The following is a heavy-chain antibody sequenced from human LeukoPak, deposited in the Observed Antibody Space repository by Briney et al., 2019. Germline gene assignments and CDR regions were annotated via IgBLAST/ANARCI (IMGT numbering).Heavy chain of an antibody. CDR3: ARGGYSVYFFSGDY. CDR2: IKQDGSEK. CDR1: GFTFSSYA. D-gene: IGHD5/OR15-5a*01. J-gene: IGHJ4*02. Sequence: GGSLRLSCAASGFTFSSYAMHWVRQAPGKGLEWVANIKQDGSEKYYVDSVKGRFTISRDNAKNSVYLQMNSLRATDTAVYYCARGGYSVYFFSGDYWGQGTLVTVSS. V-gene: IGHV3-7*01.